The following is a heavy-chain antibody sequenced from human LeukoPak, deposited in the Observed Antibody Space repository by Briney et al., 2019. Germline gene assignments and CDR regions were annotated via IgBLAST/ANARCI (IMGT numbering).Heavy chain of an antibody. CDR2: FDPEDGET. D-gene: IGHD1-26*01. V-gene: IGHV1-24*01. J-gene: IGHJ4*02. Sequence: ASVKVSCKVSGYTLTELSMHWVRQAPGKGLEWMGGFDPEDGETIYAQKFQGRVTMTGDTSTDTAYMELSSLRSEDTAVYYCATAKLSGSYSPYYFDYWGQGTLVTVSS. CDR1: GYTLTELS. CDR3: ATAKLSGSYSPYYFDY.